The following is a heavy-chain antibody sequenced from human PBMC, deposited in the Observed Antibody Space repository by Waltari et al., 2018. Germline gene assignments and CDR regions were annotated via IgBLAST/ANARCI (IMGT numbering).Heavy chain of an antibody. CDR2: ITDDGKKT. CDR3: ASLRGYSFGTDGGEAFDI. V-gene: IGHV3-30*04. J-gene: IGHJ3*02. D-gene: IGHD5-18*01. CDR1: GFTFRTYA. Sequence: VQLVQSGGGVVQPGRSLRLSCAASGFTFRTYAIHWVRQAPGKGLRWVAVITDDGKKTYYADSMKGRLTISRDNSKDRLYLQLNSLRRDDSGVYYCASLRGYSFGTDGGEAFDIWGQGTMVTVSS.